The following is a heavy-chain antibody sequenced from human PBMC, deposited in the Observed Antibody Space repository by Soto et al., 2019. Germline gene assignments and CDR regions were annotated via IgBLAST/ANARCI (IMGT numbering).Heavy chain of an antibody. Sequence: SETLSLTCTVSGGSISSYYWSWIRQPPGKGLEWIGYIYYSGSTNYNPSLKSRVTISVDTSKNQFSLKLSSVTAADTAVYYWARVPNYSGSGRYYYYGMDVWGQGTTVTVYS. D-gene: IGHD3-10*01. V-gene: IGHV4-59*01. CDR3: ARVPNYSGSGRYYYYGMDV. CDR1: GGSISSYY. J-gene: IGHJ6*02. CDR2: IYYSGST.